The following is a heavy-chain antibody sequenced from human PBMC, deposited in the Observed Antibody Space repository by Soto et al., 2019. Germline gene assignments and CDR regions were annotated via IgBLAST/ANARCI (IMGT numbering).Heavy chain of an antibody. CDR3: ARDPEDIVVVVAATLYSDY. V-gene: IGHV1-18*01. J-gene: IGHJ4*02. CDR1: GYTFTSYG. Sequence: GASVKVSCKASGYTFTSYGISWVRQAPGQGLEWMGWISAYNGNTNYAQKLQGRVTMTTDTSTSTAYMELRSLRSDDTAVYYCARDPEDIVVVVAATLYSDYWGQGTLVTVS. CDR2: ISAYNGNT. D-gene: IGHD2-15*01.